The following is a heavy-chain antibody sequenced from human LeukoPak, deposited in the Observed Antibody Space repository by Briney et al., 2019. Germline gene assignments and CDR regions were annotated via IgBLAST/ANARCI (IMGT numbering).Heavy chain of an antibody. Sequence: ASVKVSCKASGYTFTGYHMHWVRQAPGQGLEWMGRINPNSGNTNYAQKFQGRVTMTRDTSISTAYVELSSLRSEDTAVYYCATGGSGSYHDYWGQGTLVTVSS. J-gene: IGHJ4*02. D-gene: IGHD3-10*01. CDR3: ATGGSGSYHDY. CDR1: GYTFTGYH. CDR2: INPNSGNT. V-gene: IGHV1-2*06.